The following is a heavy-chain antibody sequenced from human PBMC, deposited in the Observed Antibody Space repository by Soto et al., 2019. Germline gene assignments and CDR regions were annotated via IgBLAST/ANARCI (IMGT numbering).Heavy chain of an antibody. CDR2: ISAYNGNT. J-gene: IGHJ4*02. CDR1: GYTFTSYH. Sequence: QVQLVQSGAEVKKPGASVKVSCKASGYTFTSYHITWVRQAPGQGLEWMGWISAYNGNTNSAQKLQGRGTMTTDTSTSTAYMQLRSLRSDATPVYYCARDSPPPREWGQGTLVTVSS. CDR3: ARDSPPPRE. V-gene: IGHV1-18*01.